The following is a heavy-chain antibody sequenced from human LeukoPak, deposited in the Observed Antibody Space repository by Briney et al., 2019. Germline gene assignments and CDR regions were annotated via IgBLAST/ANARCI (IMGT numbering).Heavy chain of an antibody. V-gene: IGHV1-46*03. CDR2: INPSGGST. J-gene: IGHJ5*02. CDR3: ARNDYDSSGYYYKPFDP. Sequence: ASVKVSCKASGYTFTSYYMHWVRQAPGQGLEWMGIINPSGGSTSYAQKFQGRVTMTRDTSTSTVYMELSSLRSEDTAVYYCARNDYDSSGYYYKPFDPWGQGTQVTVSS. CDR1: GYTFTSYY. D-gene: IGHD3-22*01.